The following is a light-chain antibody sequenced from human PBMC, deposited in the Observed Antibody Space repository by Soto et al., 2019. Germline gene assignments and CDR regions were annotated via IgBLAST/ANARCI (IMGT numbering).Light chain of an antibody. CDR3: QQYGSSPRT. CDR2: GAS. Sequence: EIVLTQSPGTLSLSPGERATLSCRASQSVSSSYLAWYQQKPGQAPRLLIYGASSRATGIPDRFSGSGSGTDFTLTIIRLEPEECAVYYCQQYGSSPRTFGQGTKVEIK. CDR1: QSVSSSY. V-gene: IGKV3-20*01. J-gene: IGKJ1*01.